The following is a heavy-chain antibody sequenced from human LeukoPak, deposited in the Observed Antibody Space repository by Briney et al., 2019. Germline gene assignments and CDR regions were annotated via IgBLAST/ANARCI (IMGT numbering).Heavy chain of an antibody. CDR3: ARDTFHPGLIDS. CDR1: GFTFSRYA. V-gene: IGHV3-21*05. J-gene: IGHJ4*02. CDR2: TNTDSSDI. Sequence: PGGSLRLSCAASGFTFSRYAMNWVRQAPGKGLEWVSYTNTDSSDIHYADSVKGRFTISRDNARNTLYLQLSSLRAEDSAVYYCARDTFHPGLIDSWGQGTLVTVPS. D-gene: IGHD2-21*01.